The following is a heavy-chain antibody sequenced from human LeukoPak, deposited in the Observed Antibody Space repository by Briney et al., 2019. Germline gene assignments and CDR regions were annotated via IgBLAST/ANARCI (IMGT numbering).Heavy chain of an antibody. CDR2: IRSKANSYAT. J-gene: IGHJ4*02. V-gene: IGHV3-73*01. CDR1: GFTFSGSA. D-gene: IGHD1-26*01. Sequence: GGSLRLSCAASGFTFSGSAMHWVRQASGKGLEWVGRIRSKANSYATAYAASVKGRFTISRDDSKNTAYLQMNSLKTEDTAVYHCTRGDSGSYLDYWGQGTLVTVSS. CDR3: TRGDSGSYLDY.